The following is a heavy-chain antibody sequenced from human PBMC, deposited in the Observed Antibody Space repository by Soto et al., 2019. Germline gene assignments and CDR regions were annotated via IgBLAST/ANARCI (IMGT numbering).Heavy chain of an antibody. V-gene: IGHV1-8*01. J-gene: IGHJ6*02. Sequence: ASVKVSCKASGYTFTSYDINWVRQATGQGLEWMEWMNPNSGNTGYAQKFQGRVTMTRNTSISTAYMELSSLRSEDTAVYYCAREKREQWLLYYYYGMDVWGQGTTVTVSS. D-gene: IGHD6-19*01. CDR2: MNPNSGNT. CDR3: AREKREQWLLYYYYGMDV. CDR1: GYTFTSYD.